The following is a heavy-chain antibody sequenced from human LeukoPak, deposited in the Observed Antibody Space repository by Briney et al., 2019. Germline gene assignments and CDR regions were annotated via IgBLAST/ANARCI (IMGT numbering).Heavy chain of an antibody. CDR3: AREYTMVRGVIITGWFDP. D-gene: IGHD3-10*01. V-gene: IGHV4-34*01. Sequence: NPSETLSLTCAVYGGSFSGYYWSWIRQPPGKGLEWIGEINHSGSTNYNPSLKNRVTISVDTSKNQFSLKLSSVTAADTAVYYCAREYTMVRGVIITGWFDPWGQGTLVTVSS. CDR1: GGSFSGYY. CDR2: INHSGST. J-gene: IGHJ5*02.